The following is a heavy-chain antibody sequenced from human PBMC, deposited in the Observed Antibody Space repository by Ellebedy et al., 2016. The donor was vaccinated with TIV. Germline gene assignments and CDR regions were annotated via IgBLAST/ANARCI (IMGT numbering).Heavy chain of an antibody. Sequence: GGSLRLSCVTSGFTFRDYWMSWVRQAPGKGLEWVANIKQDGSEKYYVDSVEGRFAISRDNAKNSMYLQMNSLRDEDTAVYYCARDQWLGRAYYFDYWGQGTLLTVSS. J-gene: IGHJ4*02. V-gene: IGHV3-7*01. CDR3: ARDQWLGRAYYFDY. CDR1: GFTFRDYW. CDR2: IKQDGSEK. D-gene: IGHD6-19*01.